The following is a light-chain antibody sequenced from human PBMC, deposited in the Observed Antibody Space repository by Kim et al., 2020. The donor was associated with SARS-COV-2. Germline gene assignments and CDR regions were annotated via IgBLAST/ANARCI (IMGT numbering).Light chain of an antibody. CDR3: QQYGSSPRT. V-gene: IGKV3-20*01. CDR1: QSVSSSY. J-gene: IGKJ4*01. Sequence: EIVLTQSPGTLSLSPGERATLSCRASQSVSSSYLAWYQQKPGQAPRLLIYGASSRATGIPDRFSGSGSGTDFTLTISRLEPEDSAVYYCQQYGSSPRTFGGGTKVDIK. CDR2: GAS.